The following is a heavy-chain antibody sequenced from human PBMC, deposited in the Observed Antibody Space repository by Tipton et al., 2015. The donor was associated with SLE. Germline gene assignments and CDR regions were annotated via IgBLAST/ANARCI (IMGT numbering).Heavy chain of an antibody. CDR3: ARAYSSSWYLG. D-gene: IGHD6-13*01. V-gene: IGHV4-4*09. CDR1: GDSINNHF. Sequence: GLMKPSETLSLMCTVSGDSINNHFWSWIRQPPGKRLEWIGYISTSGRTNYNPSLGSRVTISEDTSENQISLKLTSVTAADTAVYYCARAYSSSWYLGWGPGTLVTVSS. J-gene: IGHJ4*02. CDR2: ISTSGRT.